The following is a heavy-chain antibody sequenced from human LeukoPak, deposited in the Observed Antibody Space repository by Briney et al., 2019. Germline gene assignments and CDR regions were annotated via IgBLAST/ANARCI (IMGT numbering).Heavy chain of an antibody. CDR3: ASNPPDTYYYPVY. J-gene: IGHJ4*02. V-gene: IGHV1-46*01. Sequence: ASVKVSCKASGYTFTSYYMHWVRQAPGQGLEWMGIINPSGGSTSYAQKFQGRVTMTRDASTSTVYMELSSLRSEDTAVYYCASNPPDTYYYPVYWGQGTLVTVSS. CDR1: GYTFTSYY. CDR2: INPSGGST. D-gene: IGHD3-10*01.